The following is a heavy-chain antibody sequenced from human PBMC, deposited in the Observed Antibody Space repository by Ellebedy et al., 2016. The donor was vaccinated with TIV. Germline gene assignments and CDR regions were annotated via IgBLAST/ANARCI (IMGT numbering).Heavy chain of an antibody. CDR3: ARDGFVGAFDY. CDR2: IYYSGST. CDR1: GGSISSYY. Sequence: MPSETLSLTCTVSGGSISSYYWSWIRQPPGKGLEWIGYIYYSGSTRYNPSLKSRVALSIDTSRNHFSLKLSSVTAADTAVYYCARDGFVGAFDYWGQGTLVTVSS. J-gene: IGHJ4*02. V-gene: IGHV4-59*01. D-gene: IGHD1-26*01.